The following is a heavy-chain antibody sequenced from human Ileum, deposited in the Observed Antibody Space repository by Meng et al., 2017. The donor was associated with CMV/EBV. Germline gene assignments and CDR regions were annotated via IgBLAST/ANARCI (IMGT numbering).Heavy chain of an antibody. CDR2: TRNKANSYTT. CDR1: GFTFSDHY. V-gene: IGHV3-72*01. CDR3: ARYRGSAFDY. Sequence: GGSLRLSCVASGFTFSDHYMDWVRQAPGKGLEWVGRTRNKANSYTTEYAASVKGRFTISRDDSKNSLYLQMNSLKTEDTAVYFCARYRGSAFDYWGQGTLVTVSS. J-gene: IGHJ4*02. D-gene: IGHD1-26*01.